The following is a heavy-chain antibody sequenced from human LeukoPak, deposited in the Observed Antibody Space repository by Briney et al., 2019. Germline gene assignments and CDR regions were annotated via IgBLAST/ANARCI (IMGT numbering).Heavy chain of an antibody. CDR2: ISSSSNYI. J-gene: IGHJ3*02. D-gene: IGHD2-21*02. CDR1: GFTFSRYN. CDR3: ARDKVVTALVDAFDI. V-gene: IGHV3-21*01. Sequence: PGGSLRLSCAASGFTFSRYNMNWVRQAPGKGLEWVSSISSSSNYIYYADSVKGRFTISRDNAKNSLYLQMNSLRAEDTAVYYCARDKVVTALVDAFDIWGQGTMVTVSS.